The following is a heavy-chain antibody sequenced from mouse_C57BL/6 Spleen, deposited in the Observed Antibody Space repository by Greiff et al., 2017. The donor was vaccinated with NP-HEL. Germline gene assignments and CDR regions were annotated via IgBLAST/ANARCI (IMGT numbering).Heavy chain of an antibody. V-gene: IGHV5-16*01. Sequence: EVQVVESEGGLVQPGSSMKLSCTASGFTFSDYYMAWVRQVPEKGLEWVANINYDGSSTYYLDSLKSRFIISRDNAKNILYLQMSSLKSEDTATYYCARVYGNYGYFDVWGTGTTVTVSS. CDR3: ARVYGNYGYFDV. J-gene: IGHJ1*03. CDR2: INYDGSST. D-gene: IGHD2-10*02. CDR1: GFTFSDYY.